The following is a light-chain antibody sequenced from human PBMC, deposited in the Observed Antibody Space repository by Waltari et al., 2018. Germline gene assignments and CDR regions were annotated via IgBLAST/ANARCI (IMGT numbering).Light chain of an antibody. CDR3: FLSFSGAWV. Sequence: QALAPQHPSLSVSPGGTVTIPCDSSTVSATRGPYPFWFHQKPGHAPRTLIYDTSNKPAGTPARFSGSLLGRNAALTLSGAQPEDEAEYYCFLSFSGAWVFGRGTKLTVL. CDR1: TVSATRGPY. V-gene: IGLV7-46*01. J-gene: IGLJ3*02. CDR2: DTS.